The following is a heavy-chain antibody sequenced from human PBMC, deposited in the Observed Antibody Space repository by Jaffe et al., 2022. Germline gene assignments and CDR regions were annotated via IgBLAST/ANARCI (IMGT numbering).Heavy chain of an antibody. J-gene: IGHJ4*02. CDR2: ISGSGGST. Sequence: EVQLLESGGGLVQPGGSLRLSCAASGFTFSSYAMSWVRQAPGKGLEWVSAISGSGGSTYYADSVKGRFTISRDNSKNTLYLQMNSLRAEDTAVYYCAKVGPGFVRHIVVVVAATNYWGQGTLVTVSS. V-gene: IGHV3-23*01. CDR3: AKVGPGFVRHIVVVVAATNY. D-gene: IGHD2-15*01. CDR1: GFTFSSYA.